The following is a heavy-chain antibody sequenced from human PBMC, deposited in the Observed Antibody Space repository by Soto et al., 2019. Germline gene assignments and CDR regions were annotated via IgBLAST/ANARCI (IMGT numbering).Heavy chain of an antibody. V-gene: IGHV3-23*01. D-gene: IGHD6-6*01. CDR3: AKDRGFVIAARRGFGYFAY. CDR1: GFTFSSYA. CDR2: ISGSGGST. J-gene: IGHJ4*02. Sequence: EVQLLESGGGLVQPGGSLRLSCAASGFTFSSYAMSWVRQAPGKGLEWVSAISGSGGSTYYADSVKGRFTISRDNSKNTLYLQMNSLRAEDTAVYYCAKDRGFVIAARRGFGYFAYWGQGTLVTVSS.